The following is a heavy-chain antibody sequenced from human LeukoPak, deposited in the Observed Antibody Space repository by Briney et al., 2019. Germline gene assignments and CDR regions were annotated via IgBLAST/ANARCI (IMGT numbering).Heavy chain of an antibody. V-gene: IGHV3-48*03. J-gene: IGHJ4*02. CDR1: GFPFNTYE. CDR3: AGGGDF. CDR2: ISNSVSTK. D-gene: IGHD6-25*01. Sequence: GGSLRLSCAASGFPFNTYEMNWVRQAPGKGLEWISYISNSVSTKYYADSVKARFTISRDNAKNSLYLHMNSLRAEDTAVYYCAGGGDFWGQGTLVTVSS.